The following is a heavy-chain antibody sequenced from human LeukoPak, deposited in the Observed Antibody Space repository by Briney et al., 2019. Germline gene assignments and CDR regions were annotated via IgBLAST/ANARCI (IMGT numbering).Heavy chain of an antibody. CDR2: ISGSGGST. Sequence: GGSLRLSCAASGFTLSSYAMSWVRQAPGKGLEWVSAISGSGGSTYYADSVKGRFTISRDNSKNTLYLQMNSLRAEDTAVYYCAKDGRYYDSSGYYWDYFDYWGQGTLVTVSS. V-gene: IGHV3-23*01. J-gene: IGHJ4*02. D-gene: IGHD3-22*01. CDR1: GFTLSSYA. CDR3: AKDGRYYDSSGYYWDYFDY.